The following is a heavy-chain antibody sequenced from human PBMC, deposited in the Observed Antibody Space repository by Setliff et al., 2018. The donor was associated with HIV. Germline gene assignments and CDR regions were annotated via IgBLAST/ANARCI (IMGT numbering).Heavy chain of an antibody. D-gene: IGHD5-18*01. Sequence: SETLSLTCAVYGASISNSNSYWGWIRQPQGKRLVWLGSIYQSGSTSYNPSLSSRLTISVDTSKNQVSLRLSSVTAADTAVYYCARLDVDIAMAPDYWGQGMLVTVSS. CDR2: IYQSGST. J-gene: IGHJ4*02. V-gene: IGHV4-39*01. CDR3: ARLDVDIAMAPDY. CDR1: GASISNSNSY.